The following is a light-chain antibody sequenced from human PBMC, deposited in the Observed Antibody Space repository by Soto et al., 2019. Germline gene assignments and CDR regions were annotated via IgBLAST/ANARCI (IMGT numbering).Light chain of an antibody. CDR3: SSYTSSSSLDVV. J-gene: IGLJ2*01. V-gene: IGLV2-14*01. CDR1: SSDVGGYNY. Sequence: QSALTQPASVSGSPGQSITISCTGTSSDVGGYNYVSWYQQHPGKAPKLMIYEVSNRPSGVSNRFSGSKSGNTASLTISGLQAEDEDDYYCSSYTSSSSLDVVCGGGTKRTVL. CDR2: EVS.